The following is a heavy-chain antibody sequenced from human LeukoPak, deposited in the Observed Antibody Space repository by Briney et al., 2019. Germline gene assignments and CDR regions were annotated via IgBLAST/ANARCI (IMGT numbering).Heavy chain of an antibody. CDR2: ISAYNGNT. Sequence: ASVKVSCKASGYTFTSYGISWVRQAPGQGLEWMGWISAYNGNTNYAQKLQGRVTMTTDTSTSTAYMELRSLGSDDTAVYYCARGYYGSGSPLDYYYYGMDVWGQGTTVTVSS. V-gene: IGHV1-18*01. CDR3: ARGYYGSGSPLDYYYYGMDV. D-gene: IGHD3-10*01. J-gene: IGHJ6*02. CDR1: GYTFTSYG.